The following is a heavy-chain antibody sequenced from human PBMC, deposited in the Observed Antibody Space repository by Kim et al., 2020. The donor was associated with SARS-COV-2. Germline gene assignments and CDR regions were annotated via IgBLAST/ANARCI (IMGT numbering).Heavy chain of an antibody. CDR2: IGGFGAAT. Sequence: GGSLRLSCAASGFTFDNYAMSWVRQAPGKGLEWISTIGGFGAATYYADSVKGRYTISRDNSKNTLFLQLNSLRVEDTALYYCAKLITIVTRQPFYFDYWGQGALVTVSS. CDR1: GFTFDNYA. D-gene: IGHD3-10*01. CDR3: AKLITIVTRQPFYFDY. J-gene: IGHJ4*02. V-gene: IGHV3-23*01.